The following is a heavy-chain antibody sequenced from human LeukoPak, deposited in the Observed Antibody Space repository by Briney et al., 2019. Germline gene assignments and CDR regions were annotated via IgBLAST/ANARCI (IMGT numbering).Heavy chain of an antibody. D-gene: IGHD5-18*01. V-gene: IGHV3-30*18. J-gene: IGHJ4*02. CDR3: ANPPTWIQQGV. CDR2: ISYDGSNK. Sequence: GGSLRLSCAASGFTFSSYGMHWVRQAPGKGLEWVAVISYDGSNKYYADSVKGRFTISRDNSKNTLYLQMNSLRAEDTAVYYCANPPTWIQQGVWGQGTLVTVSS. CDR1: GFTFSSYG.